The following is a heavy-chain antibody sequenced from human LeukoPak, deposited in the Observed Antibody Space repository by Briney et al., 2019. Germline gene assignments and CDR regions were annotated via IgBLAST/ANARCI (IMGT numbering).Heavy chain of an antibody. J-gene: IGHJ4*02. D-gene: IGHD3-22*01. CDR3: ARVWYYDSSPPYMAFDY. CDR1: GGSISSYY. Sequence: PSETLSLTCTVSGGSISSYYWSWIRQPPGKGLEWIGYIYYSGSTNYNPSLKSRVTISVDTSKNQFSLKLSSVTAADTAVHYCARVWYYDSSPPYMAFDYWGQGTLVTVSS. CDR2: IYYSGST. V-gene: IGHV4-59*01.